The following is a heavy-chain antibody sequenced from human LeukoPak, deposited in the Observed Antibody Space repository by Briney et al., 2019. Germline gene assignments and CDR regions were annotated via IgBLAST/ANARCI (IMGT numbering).Heavy chain of an antibody. D-gene: IGHD3-3*01. CDR3: ARDLGTIFGEVD. CDR1: GGTFRNYA. CDR2: ITPIYETT. J-gene: IGHJ4*02. V-gene: IGHV1-69*06. Sequence: SVKVSCKASGGTFRNYAISWVRQAPGQGLEFMGGITPIYETTNYAQKLQGRVTITADKSTSTAYMELSSLTSEDTAVYYCARDLGTIFGEVDWGQGTLVTVSS.